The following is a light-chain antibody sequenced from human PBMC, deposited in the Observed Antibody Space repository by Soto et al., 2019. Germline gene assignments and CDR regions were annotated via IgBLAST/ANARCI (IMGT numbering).Light chain of an antibody. CDR1: QSVSSSY. J-gene: IGKJ1*01. Sequence: EIVLAQSPGTLSLTPGERATLSCRASQSVSSSYLAWYQQKPGQAPRLLIYDTSIRAAGLPDRFSGSGSGTDFTLTISRVEPEDFAVYFWQQYGSSPWTFGQGTKVEIK. CDR3: QQYGSSPWT. CDR2: DTS. V-gene: IGKV3-20*01.